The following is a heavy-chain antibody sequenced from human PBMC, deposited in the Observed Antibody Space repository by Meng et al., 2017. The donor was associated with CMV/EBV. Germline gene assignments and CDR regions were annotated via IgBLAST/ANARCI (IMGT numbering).Heavy chain of an antibody. CDR3: ARRFIYGGSCYFDY. CDR2: IYYSGST. V-gene: IGHV4-39*01. D-gene: IGHD2-15*01. J-gene: IGHJ4*02. CDR1: GGSISSSSYY. Sequence: SETLSLTCTVSGGSISSSSYYWGWIRQPPGKGLEWIGSIYYSGSTYYNPSLKSRVTISVDTSKNQFSLKLSSVTAADTAVYYCARRFIYGGSCYFDYWGQGTLVTVSS.